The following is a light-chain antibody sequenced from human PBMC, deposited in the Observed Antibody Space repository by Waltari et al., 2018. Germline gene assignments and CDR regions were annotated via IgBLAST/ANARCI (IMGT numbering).Light chain of an antibody. CDR1: QRVSNS. V-gene: IGKV3-11*01. Sequence: EIVLTHSPAILSLSPGETATPSCRARQRVSNSLAWYQQKLGQAPRLLIYDASTRAPGIPARFSGSGSGTDFTLTISGLEPEDFAVYFCQQRFNWPPLTFGGGTKVEIK. CDR2: DAS. CDR3: QQRFNWPPLT. J-gene: IGKJ4*01.